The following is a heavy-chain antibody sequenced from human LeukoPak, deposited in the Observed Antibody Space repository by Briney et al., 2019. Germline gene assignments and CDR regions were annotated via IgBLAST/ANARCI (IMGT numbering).Heavy chain of an antibody. CDR2: INPNSGDT. CDR3: ARLSTANLYYFDY. J-gene: IGHJ4*02. V-gene: IGHV1-2*02. CDR1: GYTFTGYY. D-gene: IGHD3-16*02. Sequence: ASVKVSCKASGYTFTGYYMHWVRQAPGQGLEWMGWINPNSGDTYYAQKLQGRVTMTRDTSTSTAYMEVSRLRPDDSALCYCARLSTANLYYFDYWGEGTLVTLPS.